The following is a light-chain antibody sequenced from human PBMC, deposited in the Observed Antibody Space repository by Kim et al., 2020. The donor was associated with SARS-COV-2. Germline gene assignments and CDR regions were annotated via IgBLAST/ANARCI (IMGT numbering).Light chain of an antibody. J-gene: IGLJ2*01. Sequence: VSPGQTASITCSGDKLGDKYACWYQQKPGQSPVLVIYQDSKRPSGITERFSGSNSGNTATLTISGTQAMDEADYYCQAWDSSTVVFGGGTQLTVL. CDR1: KLGDKY. CDR2: QDS. CDR3: QAWDSSTVV. V-gene: IGLV3-1*01.